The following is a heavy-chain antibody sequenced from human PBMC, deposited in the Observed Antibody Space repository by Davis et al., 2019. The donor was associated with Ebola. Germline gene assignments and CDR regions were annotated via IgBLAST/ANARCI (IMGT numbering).Heavy chain of an antibody. CDR1: GNTLSELS. Sequence: AASVTVSCKVSGNTLSELSVHWVRQAPGEGLAWMGGFDPADGDTIYAQKFRGRIAVTEDTSTDTAYMYLSDLGSEDTAVYYCAASRLITGDEFDYWGQGTLVTVSS. J-gene: IGHJ4*02. CDR3: AASRLITGDEFDY. V-gene: IGHV1-24*01. D-gene: IGHD3-16*01. CDR2: FDPADGDT.